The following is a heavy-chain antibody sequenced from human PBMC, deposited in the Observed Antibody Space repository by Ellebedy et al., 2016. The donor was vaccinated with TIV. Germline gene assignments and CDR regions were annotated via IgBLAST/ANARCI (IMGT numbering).Heavy chain of an antibody. V-gene: IGHV3-33*08. CDR1: GFTFSDYS. D-gene: IGHD6-13*01. J-gene: IGHJ4*02. Sequence: GESLKISCETSGFTFSDYSMNWVRQAPGKGLDWVAVTWYNGGENYADSVRGRFTTSRDNSKNTLYLEMSSLRGEDTAVYYCARDALGAAAGLDYWGQGTLVTVSS. CDR2: TWYNGGE. CDR3: ARDALGAAAGLDY.